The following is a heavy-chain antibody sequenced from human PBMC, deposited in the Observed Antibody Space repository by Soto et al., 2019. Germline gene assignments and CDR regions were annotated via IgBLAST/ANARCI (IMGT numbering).Heavy chain of an antibody. D-gene: IGHD2-2*01. CDR2: ISYSGST. V-gene: IGHV4-39*01. J-gene: IGHJ5*02. CDR3: ARVPDR. CDR1: GVSISSNSYY. Sequence: PSETLSLTCTVSGVSISSNSYYWGWSRQPPGKGLEWIGSISYSGSTYYNPSLKSRVTISVDTSKNQFSLKLSSVTAADTAVYYCARVPDRWGQGTLVTVSS.